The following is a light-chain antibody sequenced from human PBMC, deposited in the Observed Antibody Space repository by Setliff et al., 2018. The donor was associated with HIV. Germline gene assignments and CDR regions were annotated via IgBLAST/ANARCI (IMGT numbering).Light chain of an antibody. V-gene: IGLV2-14*01. CDR1: SSDVGGYNY. Sequence: QSALTQPASVSGSPGQSITISCTGTSSDVGGYNYVSWYQQHPGKAPKLMIYEVSNQPSGVSNRFSGSKSGNTASLTISGLQAEDGADYYCSSYTSSSTLYVFGTGTKVTVL. CDR2: EVS. J-gene: IGLJ1*01. CDR3: SSYTSSSTLYV.